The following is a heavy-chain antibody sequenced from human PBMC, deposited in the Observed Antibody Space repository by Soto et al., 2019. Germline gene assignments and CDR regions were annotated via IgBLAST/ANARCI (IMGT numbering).Heavy chain of an antibody. D-gene: IGHD3-22*01. V-gene: IGHV1-2*06. CDR3: ARDRPTGIDRESDY. J-gene: IGHJ4*02. Sequence: VQLVQSGAEVRKPGASVKVSCEASGYTFTDYYLHXVRQAPGQGLELLGRIHPNSGDTNYGQKLQGRLTMTIDTSIITVYMELNRLTSDDTAVYFCARDRPTGIDRESDYWGQGTLVTVSS. CDR1: GYTFTDYY. CDR2: IHPNSGDT.